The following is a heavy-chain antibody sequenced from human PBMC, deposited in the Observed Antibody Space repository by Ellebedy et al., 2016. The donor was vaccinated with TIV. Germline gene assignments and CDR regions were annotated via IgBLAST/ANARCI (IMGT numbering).Heavy chain of an antibody. Sequence: SETLSLTCAVYGGSFSGYYWSWIRQPPGKGLEWIGEINHSGSTNYNPSLKSRVTVSVDTSKNQFSLKLSSVTAADTAVYYCARLDYYGSGTLFDYWGQGTLVTVSS. J-gene: IGHJ4*02. CDR1: GGSFSGYY. CDR3: ARLDYYGSGTLFDY. V-gene: IGHV4-34*01. CDR2: INHSGST. D-gene: IGHD3-10*01.